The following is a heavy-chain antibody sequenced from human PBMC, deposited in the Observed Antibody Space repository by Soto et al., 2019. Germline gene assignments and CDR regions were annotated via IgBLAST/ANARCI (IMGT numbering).Heavy chain of an antibody. CDR2: IWYDGSNK. J-gene: IGHJ4*02. V-gene: IGHV3-33*01. D-gene: IGHD5-12*01. CDR1: GFTFSSYG. CDR3: AGGKGSGYDYGTRFDY. Sequence: QVQLVESGGGVVQPGRSLRLSCAASGFTFSSYGMHWVRQAPGKGLEWVAVIWYDGSNKYYADSVKGRFTISRDNSKNTLYLQMNSLRAEDTAVYYCAGGKGSGYDYGTRFDYWGQGTLVTVSS.